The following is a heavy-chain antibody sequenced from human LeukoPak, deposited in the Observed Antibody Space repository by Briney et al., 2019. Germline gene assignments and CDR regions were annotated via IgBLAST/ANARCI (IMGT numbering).Heavy chain of an antibody. Sequence: GSVRVSCTASGYTFSGYYMNWVRQAPGKGLEWVGWINTNSGGTNYAQTFKGRVTITRDTSLITAYMDLSRLTSDHPAVYYCARCPVFGSGWYGFSSGMDVWGQGTTVTVSS. V-gene: IGHV1-2*02. D-gene: IGHD6-19*01. CDR2: INTNSGGT. CDR3: ARCPVFGSGWYGFSSGMDV. CDR1: GYTFSGYY. J-gene: IGHJ6*02.